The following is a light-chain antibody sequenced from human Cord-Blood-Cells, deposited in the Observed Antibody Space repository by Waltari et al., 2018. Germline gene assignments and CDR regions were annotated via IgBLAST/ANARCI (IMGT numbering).Light chain of an antibody. V-gene: IGKV3-15*01. CDR1: QSVSSN. Sequence: EIVMTQSPATLSVSPGERATLSCRASQSVSSNLAWYQQKPGQAPRLLIDGASTRATGIPARFSGSGSGTECTLTISSLQSEDFAVYYCQQYNNWPSPYTFGQGTKLEIK. CDR2: GAS. J-gene: IGKJ2*01. CDR3: QQYNNWPSPYT.